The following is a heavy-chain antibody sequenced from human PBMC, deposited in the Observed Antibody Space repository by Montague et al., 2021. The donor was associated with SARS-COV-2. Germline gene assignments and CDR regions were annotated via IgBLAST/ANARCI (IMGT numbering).Heavy chain of an antibody. CDR2: VNIDGSRT. Sequence: SLRLSCAASGFTFSRYWMHWVRQVPGKGLLWVSRVNIDGSRTTYADSVKGRFTISRDNAKNTLFLQMNGLRADDTAVYYCTRSGEGVYYGMDVWGQGTTVTVSS. V-gene: IGHV3-74*03. D-gene: IGHD2-15*01. CDR3: TRSGEGVYYGMDV. J-gene: IGHJ6*02. CDR1: GFTFSRYW.